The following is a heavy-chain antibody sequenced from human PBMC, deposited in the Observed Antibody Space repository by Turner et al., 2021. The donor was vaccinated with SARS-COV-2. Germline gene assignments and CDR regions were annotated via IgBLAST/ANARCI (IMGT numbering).Heavy chain of an antibody. CDR3: AKGASKHFDY. V-gene: IGHV3-30*18. CDR2: ISYDGSNK. Sequence: VQLVESGGGVVQPGRSLRLSCAASGFTCSSYGMHWVRQAPGKGLEWVAVISYDGSNKYYADSVKGRFTISRDNSKNTLYLQMNSMRAEDTAVYYCAKGASKHFDYWGQGTLVTVSS. CDR1: GFTCSSYG. J-gene: IGHJ4*02.